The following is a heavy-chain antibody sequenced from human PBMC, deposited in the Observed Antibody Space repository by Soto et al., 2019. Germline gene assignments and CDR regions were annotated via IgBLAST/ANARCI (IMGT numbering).Heavy chain of an antibody. V-gene: IGHV3-21*01. J-gene: IGHJ5*02. CDR2: ISSSSSYI. Sequence: GGSLRLSCAASGFTFSSYSMNWVRQAPGKGLEWVSSISSSSSYIYYADSVKGRFTISRDNAKNSLYLQMNSLRAEDTAVYYCARATSTEKDIVVVPAAMPSFDPWGQGTLVTVSS. CDR1: GFTFSSYS. D-gene: IGHD2-2*01. CDR3: ARATSTEKDIVVVPAAMPSFDP.